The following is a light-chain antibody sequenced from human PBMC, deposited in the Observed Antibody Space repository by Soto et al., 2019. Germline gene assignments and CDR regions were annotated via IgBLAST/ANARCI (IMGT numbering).Light chain of an antibody. CDR1: SSDVGGYNY. CDR3: SSYTSSSTYV. Sequence: QSALTQPASVSGSPGQSITISCTGTSSDVGGYNYVSWYQQHPGKAPKLMIYDVSNRPSGVSNRFSGSKSGNTDSLTISGIQAEDEADYYCSSYTSSSTYVFGTGTKLTV. J-gene: IGLJ1*01. V-gene: IGLV2-14*01. CDR2: DVS.